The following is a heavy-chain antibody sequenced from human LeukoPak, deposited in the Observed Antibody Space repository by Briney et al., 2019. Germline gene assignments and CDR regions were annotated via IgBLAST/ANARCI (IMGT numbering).Heavy chain of an antibody. J-gene: IGHJ6*02. CDR1: GGTFSSYA. Sequence: ASVKVSCKASGGTFSSYAISWVRQAPGQGLEWMGGIIPIFGTANYAQKFQGRVAITADESTSTAYMELSSLRSEDTAVYYCAREGGGYCSSVSCYGDDYFYYYGMDVWGQGTTVTVSS. CDR3: AREGGGYCSSVSCYGDDYFYYYGMDV. CDR2: IIPIFGTA. D-gene: IGHD2-2*01. V-gene: IGHV1-69*13.